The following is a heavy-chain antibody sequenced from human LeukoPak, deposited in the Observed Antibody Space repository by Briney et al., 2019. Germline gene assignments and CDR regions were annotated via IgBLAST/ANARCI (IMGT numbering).Heavy chain of an antibody. J-gene: IGHJ4*02. CDR3: AKDRKDIVVVVAATLGR. V-gene: IGHV3-23*01. CDR2: ISGSGGST. D-gene: IGHD2-15*01. Sequence: GGSLRLPCAASGFTFSSYAMSWGRQAPGKGLEWVSAISGSGGSTYYADSVKGRFTISRDNSKNTLYLQMNGLRAEDTAVYYCAKDRKDIVVVVAATLGRWGQGTLVTVSS. CDR1: GFTFSSYA.